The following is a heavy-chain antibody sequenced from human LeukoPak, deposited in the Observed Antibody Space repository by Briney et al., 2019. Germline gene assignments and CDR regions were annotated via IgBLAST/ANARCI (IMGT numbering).Heavy chain of an antibody. CDR2: IYYSGST. Sequence: SGTLSLTCAVSGGSITSSNWWTWVRQPPGKGLEWIGEIYYSGSTNYNPSLKSRVTISMDKSKNHFSLELTSVTAADTAVYYCARIGTYGSGTRSDYFDYWGQGTLVTVSS. J-gene: IGHJ4*02. V-gene: IGHV4-4*02. CDR1: GGSITSSNW. CDR3: ARIGTYGSGTRSDYFDY. D-gene: IGHD3-10*01.